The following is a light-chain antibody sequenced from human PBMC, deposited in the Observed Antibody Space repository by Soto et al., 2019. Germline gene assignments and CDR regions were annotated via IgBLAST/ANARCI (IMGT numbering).Light chain of an antibody. CDR1: QAIDSW. Sequence: DIQMTQSPSSVSASVGDIVTITCRARQAIDSWLAWSQQKPGEAPKLLIFTVSLLHSGVPPELRGSGSGTDFTLTISSLQTAHFATYDCHHPLSLSLTSGKGNKV. CDR3: HHPLSLSLT. CDR2: TVS. J-gene: IGKJ4*01. V-gene: IGKV1-12*01.